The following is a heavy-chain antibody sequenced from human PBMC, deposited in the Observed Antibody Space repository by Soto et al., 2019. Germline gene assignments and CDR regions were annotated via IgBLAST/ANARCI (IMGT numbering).Heavy chain of an antibody. CDR2: ISTIFGAA. CDR1: GGTFNTYA. V-gene: IGHV1-69*19. D-gene: IGHD3-16*01. Sequence: QVQLVQSGAEMKKPGSSVKVSCQSSGGTFNTYAMNWVRQAPGQGPEWMGDISTIFGAANYAPKFQGRVTITADESTGTSYMQLSSLTSEDTALYFFARKVQVYAPAFVYWGQGTLVTVSS. CDR3: ARKVQVYAPAFVY. J-gene: IGHJ4*02.